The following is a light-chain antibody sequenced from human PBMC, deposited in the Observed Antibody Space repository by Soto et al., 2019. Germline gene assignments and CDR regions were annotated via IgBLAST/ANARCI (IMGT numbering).Light chain of an antibody. V-gene: IGKV3-15*01. CDR1: QSVSSN. Sequence: EIVMTQSPATLSLSPGERATLSCRASQSVSSNLAWYQQKPGQAPRLLIYGASTRATGIPARFRGSGSEREFTLTISSLQPEDFATYYCQQYLSYPWTFGQGTKVDIK. J-gene: IGKJ1*01. CDR2: GAS. CDR3: QQYLSYPWT.